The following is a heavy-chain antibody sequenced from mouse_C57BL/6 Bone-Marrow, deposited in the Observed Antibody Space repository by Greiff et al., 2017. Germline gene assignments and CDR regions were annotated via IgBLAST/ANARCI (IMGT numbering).Heavy chain of an antibody. V-gene: IGHV6-3*01. CDR2: IRLKSDNYAT. J-gene: IGHJ4*01. CDR1: GFTFSNYW. Sequence: EVKLEESGGGLVQPGGSMKLSCVASGFTFSNYWMNWVRQSPEKGLEWVAQIRLKSDNYATHYAESVKGRFTISRDDSKSSVYLQRNNLRAEDTGMYYCTDPPRGYAMDYWGQGTSVTVSS. CDR3: TDPPRGYAMDY.